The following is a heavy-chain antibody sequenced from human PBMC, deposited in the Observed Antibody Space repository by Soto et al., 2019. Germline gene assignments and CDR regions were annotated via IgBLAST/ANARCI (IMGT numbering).Heavy chain of an antibody. CDR3: AAGGGLPRYY. CDR2: IYHRGST. V-gene: IGHV4-30-2*01. Sequence: QLQLQESGSGLVKPSQTLSLTCAVSGGYISSGGYSWSWIRQPPGTGLEWIGYIYHRGSTYYNPSLKSRVTISVDRSKNQFSLKLSSVTAADTAVYYCAAGGGLPRYYWGPGTLVTVSS. CDR1: GGYISSGGYS. D-gene: IGHD2-15*01. J-gene: IGHJ4*02.